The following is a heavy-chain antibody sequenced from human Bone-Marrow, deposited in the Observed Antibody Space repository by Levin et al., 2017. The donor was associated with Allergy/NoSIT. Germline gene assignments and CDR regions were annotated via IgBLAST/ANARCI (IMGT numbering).Heavy chain of an antibody. D-gene: IGHD4-17*01. J-gene: IGHJ6*03. CDR1: GFTFGDYA. CDR3: TRVWGYGDSPSDYYYYMDV. Sequence: GGSLRLSCTASGFTFGDYAMSWVRQAPGKGLEWVGFIRSKAYGGTTEYAASVKGRFTISRDDSKSIAYLQMNSLKTEDTAVYYCTRVWGYGDSPSDYYYYMDVWGKGTTVTVSS. V-gene: IGHV3-49*04. CDR2: IRSKAYGGTT.